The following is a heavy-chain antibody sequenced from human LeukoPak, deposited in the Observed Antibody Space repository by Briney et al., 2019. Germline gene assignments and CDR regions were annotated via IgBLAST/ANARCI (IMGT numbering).Heavy chain of an antibody. CDR1: GGSISSYY. D-gene: IGHD5-18*01. J-gene: IGHJ6*03. V-gene: IGHV4-59*01. CDR3: ARTTEGGYSYGSFYYYYTDV. CDR2: IYYSGST. Sequence: SETLSLTCTVSGGSISSYYWSWIRQPPGKGLEWIGFIYYSGSTNYNPSLKSRVTISVHTSKNQFSLKLSSVTAADTAVYYCARTTEGGYSYGSFYYYYTDVWGKGATVTISS.